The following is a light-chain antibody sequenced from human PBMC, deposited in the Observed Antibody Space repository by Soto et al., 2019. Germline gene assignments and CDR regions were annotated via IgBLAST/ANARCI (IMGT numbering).Light chain of an antibody. CDR3: QHYGSSPPIT. CDR1: QSISSSS. J-gene: IGKJ5*01. CDR2: DAS. Sequence: EIVLTQSPGTLSLSPGESATLSCRGSQSISSSSLAWYQQKTGQAPRLLIYDASSRATGVPDRFSGSGSGTDFTIIISRLEPEDFAVYYCQHYGSSPPITFGQGTRLEIK. V-gene: IGKV3-20*01.